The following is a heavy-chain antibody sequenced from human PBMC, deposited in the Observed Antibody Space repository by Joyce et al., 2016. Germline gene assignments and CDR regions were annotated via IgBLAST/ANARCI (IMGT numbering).Heavy chain of an antibody. Sequence: QVQLVESGGGVVQPGRSLRLSCAASGFTFSGDAMHWVRQAPGKGLEWVAVISFDGRNEYFADSVKGRFTISRDNSNNTLFLQMNSLRSEDTAVYYCARDAHPLFDYWGQGILVTVSS. CDR2: ISFDGRNE. CDR3: ARDAHPLFDY. CDR1: GFTFSGDA. V-gene: IGHV3-30-3*01. J-gene: IGHJ4*02.